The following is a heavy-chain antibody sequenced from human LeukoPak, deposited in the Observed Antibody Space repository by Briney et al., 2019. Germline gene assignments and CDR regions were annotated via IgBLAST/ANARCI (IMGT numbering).Heavy chain of an antibody. CDR1: GGSICSSSYC. CDR2: IYYSGRT. D-gene: IGHD3-22*01. J-gene: IGHJ3*02. CDR3: ARRPKPITIIVVVTPSNAFEI. Sequence: ASESLSLTCTVSGGSICSSSYCWGWIRQPPGKGLEWIGSIYYSGRTYYNPSLKSRVTISVDTSKNQFSLKLSSMTAADTAVYYCARRPKPITIIVVVTPSNAFEIWGQGTMGTVSS. V-gene: IGHV4-39*01.